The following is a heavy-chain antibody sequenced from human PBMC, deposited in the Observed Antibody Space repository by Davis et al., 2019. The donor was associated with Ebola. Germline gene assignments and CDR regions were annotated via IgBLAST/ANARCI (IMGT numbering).Heavy chain of an antibody. Sequence: SVKVSCKTSGGTFSRYGISWVRQAPGQGLEWMGGIVPSFGTANYAQNFQGRVTITADDSTSTAYMELSSLRSEDTAVYYCARDGKRSYCTANMCWHSFDNWGQGTLVTVS. CDR3: ARDGKRSYCTANMCWHSFDN. CDR2: IVPSFGTA. J-gene: IGHJ4*02. D-gene: IGHD2-8*02. V-gene: IGHV1-69*13. CDR1: GGTFSRYG.